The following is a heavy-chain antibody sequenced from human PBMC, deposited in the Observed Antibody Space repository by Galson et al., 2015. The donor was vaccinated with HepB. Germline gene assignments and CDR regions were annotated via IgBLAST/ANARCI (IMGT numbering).Heavy chain of an antibody. D-gene: IGHD3-22*01. CDR3: ANGYYDSTGGNY. J-gene: IGHJ4*02. CDR1: GFTFSSYG. CDR2: IRYDGSNK. V-gene: IGHV3-30*02. Sequence: SLRLSCAASGFTFSSYGMHWVRQAPGKGLEWVAFIRYDGSNKYYADSVKGRFTISRDNSKNTLYLQMDSLRAEDTAVYYCANGYYDSTGGNYWGQGTLVTVSS.